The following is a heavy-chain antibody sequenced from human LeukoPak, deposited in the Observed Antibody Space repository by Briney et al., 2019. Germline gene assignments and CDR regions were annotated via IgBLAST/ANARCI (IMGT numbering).Heavy chain of an antibody. CDR2: INHSGST. CDR1: GGSFSGYY. J-gene: IGHJ4*02. CDR3: ARMGRRYSYGPIDY. Sequence: PSETLSLTCAVYGGSFSGYYWSWIRQPPGKGLEWIGEINHSGSTNYNPSLKSRVTISVDTSKNQFSLKLSSVTAADPAVYYCARMGRRYSYGPIDYWGQGTLVTVSS. V-gene: IGHV4-34*01. D-gene: IGHD5-18*01.